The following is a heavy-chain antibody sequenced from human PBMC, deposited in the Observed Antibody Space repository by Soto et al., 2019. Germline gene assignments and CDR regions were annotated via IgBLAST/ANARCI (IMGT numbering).Heavy chain of an antibody. Sequence: QVQLVQSGAEVKKPGASVKVSCKASGYTFTSCGIGWFRQAPGQGLEWMGWISAYNGKTNLAQNRQGRVTMTKDTSTSTAYMELGSLRSDDTAMYYCARLSGCGGGSCYLPDYWGQGTLGTVSS. J-gene: IGHJ4*02. CDR1: GYTFTSCG. CDR2: ISAYNGKT. D-gene: IGHD2-15*01. CDR3: ARLSGCGGGSCYLPDY. V-gene: IGHV1-18*01.